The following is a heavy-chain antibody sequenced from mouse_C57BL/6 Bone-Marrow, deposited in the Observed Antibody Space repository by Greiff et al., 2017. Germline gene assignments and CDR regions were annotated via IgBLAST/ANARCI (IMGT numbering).Heavy chain of an antibody. CDR1: GYTFTSYT. CDR3: ARTGALDY. CDR2: INPSSGYT. V-gene: IGHV1-4*01. D-gene: IGHD3-1*01. J-gene: IGHJ2*01. Sequence: VQLQQSGAELARPGASVKMSCKASGYTFTSYTMHWVKQRPGQGLEWIGYINPSSGYTKYNQKFKDKATLTADKSSSAAYMQLSSLTAEDSAVYYCARTGALDYWGQGTTLTVSS.